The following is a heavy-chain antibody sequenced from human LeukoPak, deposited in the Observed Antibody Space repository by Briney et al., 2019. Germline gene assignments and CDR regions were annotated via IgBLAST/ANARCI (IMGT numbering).Heavy chain of an antibody. CDR2: ISSSSSYI. D-gene: IGHD1-26*01. J-gene: IGHJ4*02. Sequence: GGSLRLSCAASGFTFSSYSMNWVRQAPGKGLEWVSSISSSSSYIYYADSVKGRFTISRDNAKNSLYLQMNSLRAEDTAVYYCAREWELSDDLDCWGQGTLVTVSS. V-gene: IGHV3-21*01. CDR3: AREWELSDDLDC. CDR1: GFTFSSYS.